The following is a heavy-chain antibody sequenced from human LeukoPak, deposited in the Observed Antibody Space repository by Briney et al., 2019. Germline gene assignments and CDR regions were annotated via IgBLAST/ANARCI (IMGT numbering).Heavy chain of an antibody. CDR3: ATAYCGGDCELDY. CDR1: GYTFTGYY. V-gene: IGHV1-2*02. J-gene: IGHJ4*02. CDR2: INPNSGGT. D-gene: IGHD2-21*02. Sequence: GASVKVSCKASGYTFTGYYMHWVRQAPGQGLEWMGWINPNSGGTNYARKFQGRVTMTEDTSTDTAYMELSSLRSEDTAVCYCATAYCGGDCELDYWGQGTLVTVSS.